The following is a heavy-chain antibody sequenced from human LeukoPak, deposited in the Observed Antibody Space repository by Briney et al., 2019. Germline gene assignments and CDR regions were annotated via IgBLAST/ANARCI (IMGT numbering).Heavy chain of an antibody. CDR3: ARDRVVVATTTPPYWYFDL. D-gene: IGHD2-15*01. CDR2: INWNGGRT. CDR1: GFTFSSCS. Sequence: GGSLRLSCAASGFTFSSCSMNWVRQAPGKGLEWVSGINWNGGRTGYADSVKGRFTISRDNAKNSLYLHMNSLRVEDTALYYCARDRVVVATTTPPYWYFDLWGRGTLVTVSS. V-gene: IGHV3-20*04. J-gene: IGHJ2*01.